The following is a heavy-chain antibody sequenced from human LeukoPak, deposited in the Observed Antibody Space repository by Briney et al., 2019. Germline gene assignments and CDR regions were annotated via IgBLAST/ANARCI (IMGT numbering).Heavy chain of an antibody. D-gene: IGHD3-3*01. Sequence: PSETLSLTCTVSGGSVSSYYWSWIRQPAGKGLEWIGRIYTSGSTNYNPSLKSRVTISVDKSKNQFSLKLSSVTAADTAVYYCARAHGITIFGVVSKDWYFDLWGRGTLVTVSS. CDR1: GGSVSSYY. V-gene: IGHV4-4*07. CDR3: ARAHGITIFGVVSKDWYFDL. CDR2: IYTSGST. J-gene: IGHJ2*01.